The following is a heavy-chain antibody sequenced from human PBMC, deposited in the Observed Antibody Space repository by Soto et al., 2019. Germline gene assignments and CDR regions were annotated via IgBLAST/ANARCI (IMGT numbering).Heavy chain of an antibody. CDR3: ARAENYYDFWSGSRNWFDP. CDR2: IYYSGST. D-gene: IGHD3-3*01. J-gene: IGHJ5*02. CDR1: GGSISSYY. Sequence: XGTLSLTCTVSGGSISSYYWSWIRQPPGKGLEWIGYIYYSGSTNYNPSLKSRVTISVDTSKNQFSLKLSSVTAADTAVYYCARAENYYDFWSGSRNWFDPWGQGTLVTVSS. V-gene: IGHV4-59*01.